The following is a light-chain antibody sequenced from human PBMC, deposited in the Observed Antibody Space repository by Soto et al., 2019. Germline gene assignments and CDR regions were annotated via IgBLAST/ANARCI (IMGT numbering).Light chain of an antibody. CDR2: DVS. Sequence: QSALTQPASVSGSPGQSITISCTGTSSDVGAYNYVSWHQQHPGKAPKLMIFDVSNRPSGVPNRFSGSKSGDTAALTISGLQAEDEADYCCSSYTRRKTVIFGGGTKLTVL. CDR1: SSDVGAYNY. J-gene: IGLJ2*01. CDR3: SSYTRRKTVI. V-gene: IGLV2-14*03.